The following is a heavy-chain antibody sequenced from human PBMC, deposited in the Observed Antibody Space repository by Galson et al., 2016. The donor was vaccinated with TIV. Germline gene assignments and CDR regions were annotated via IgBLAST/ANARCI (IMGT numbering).Heavy chain of an antibody. J-gene: IGHJ3*01. CDR1: GYRFATSW. CDR2: IYPGDSDT. CDR3: ARLGYCTGDTCLADDAFAL. Sequence: QSGAEVKEPGESLKISCKGSGYRFATSWIGWVRQMPGKGLEWMGIIYPGDSDTRYSRSFQGQVTISADKSIKTAYLQWSSLKASDTAMYYCARLGYCTGDTCLADDAFALWGQGTMVTVS. V-gene: IGHV5-51*01. D-gene: IGHD2-8*02.